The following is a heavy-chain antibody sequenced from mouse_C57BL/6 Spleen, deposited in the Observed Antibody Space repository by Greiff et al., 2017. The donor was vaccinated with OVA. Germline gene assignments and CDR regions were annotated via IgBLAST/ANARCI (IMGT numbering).Heavy chain of an antibody. V-gene: IGHV1-69*01. CDR1: GYTFTSYW. Sequence: QVQLQQPGAELVMPGASVKLSCKASGYTFTSYWMHWVKQRPGQGLEWIGEIDPSDSYTNYNQKFKGKSTLTVDKSSSTAYMQLSSLTSEDSAVYYCARSGAYDYDYGAWFAYWGQGTLVTVSA. CDR3: ARSGAYDYDYGAWFAY. D-gene: IGHD2-4*01. CDR2: IDPSDSYT. J-gene: IGHJ3*01.